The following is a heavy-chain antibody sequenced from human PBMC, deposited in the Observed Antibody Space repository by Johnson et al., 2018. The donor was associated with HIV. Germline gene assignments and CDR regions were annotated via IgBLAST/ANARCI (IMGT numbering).Heavy chain of an antibody. CDR2: ISYDGKNK. Sequence: QVQLVESGGGVVQPGRSLRLSCAASGFTFSSYGMHWVRQAPGKGLEWVAVISYDGKNKYYADSVKGRFTISRDNSKNTLYLQMNSLRAEDTAVDYCARPRRLFEGHDAFDSWGPGTMVTVSS. CDR3: ARPRRLFEGHDAFDS. J-gene: IGHJ3*02. D-gene: IGHD2-21*01. CDR1: GFTFSSYG. V-gene: IGHV3-30*19.